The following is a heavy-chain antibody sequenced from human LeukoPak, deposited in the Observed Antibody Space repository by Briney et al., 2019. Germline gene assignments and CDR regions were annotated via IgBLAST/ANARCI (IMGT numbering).Heavy chain of an antibody. Sequence: SETLSLTCAVYGGSFSGYYWSWIRQPPGKGLAWIGEINHSGSTNYNPSLKSRVTISVDTSKNQFSLKLSSVTAADTAVYYCARAGYYYDSSGSNWFDPWGQGTLVTVSS. CDR3: ARAGYYYDSSGSNWFDP. J-gene: IGHJ5*02. V-gene: IGHV4-34*01. D-gene: IGHD3-22*01. CDR2: INHSGST. CDR1: GGSFSGYY.